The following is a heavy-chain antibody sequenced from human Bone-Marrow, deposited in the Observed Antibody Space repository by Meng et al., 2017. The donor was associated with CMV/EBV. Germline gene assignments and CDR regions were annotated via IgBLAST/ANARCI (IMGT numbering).Heavy chain of an antibody. V-gene: IGHV3-11*04. Sequence: LSLTCAASGFTFDDYGMSWVRQAPGKGLEWVSYINGGGRTIYYADSVKGRFTISRDNAKNSLYLQMNSLRAEDTAVYYCARLIPAAMYYYYGMDVWGQGTTVTVSS. CDR2: INGGGRTI. CDR3: ARLIPAAMYYYYGMDV. D-gene: IGHD2-2*01. J-gene: IGHJ6*02. CDR1: GFTFDDYG.